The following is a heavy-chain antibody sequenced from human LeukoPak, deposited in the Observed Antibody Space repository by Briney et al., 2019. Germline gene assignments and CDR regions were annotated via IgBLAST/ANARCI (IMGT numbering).Heavy chain of an antibody. J-gene: IGHJ6*02. CDR2: INHSGST. Sequence: PSETLSLTRAVYGGSFSGYYWSWIRQPPGKGLEWIGEINHSGSTNYNPSLKSRVTISVDTSKNQFSLKLSSVTAADTAVYYCARERLVGGFGPSSGSPYYYYGMDVWGQGTTVTVSS. CDR1: GGSFSGYY. V-gene: IGHV4-34*01. CDR3: ARERLVGGFGPSSGSPYYYYGMDV. D-gene: IGHD3-10*01.